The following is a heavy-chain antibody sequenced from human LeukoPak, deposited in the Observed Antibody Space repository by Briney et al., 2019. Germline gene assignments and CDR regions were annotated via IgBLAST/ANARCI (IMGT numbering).Heavy chain of an antibody. J-gene: IGHJ4*02. Sequence: GGSLRLSCAASGFTFSNCWMSWVRQAPGKGLEWVANIKEDGSEKNYVDSVRGRFTISRDSAKNSLYLQINSLRAEDTAVYYCARDPRTAVTSSFDYWGQGTLVTVSS. CDR2: IKEDGSEK. V-gene: IGHV3-7*03. D-gene: IGHD4-17*01. CDR1: GFTFSNCW. CDR3: ARDPRTAVTSSFDY.